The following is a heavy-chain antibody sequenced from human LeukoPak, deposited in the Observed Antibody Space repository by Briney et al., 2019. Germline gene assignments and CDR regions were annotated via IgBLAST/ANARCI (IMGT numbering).Heavy chain of an antibody. V-gene: IGHV3-74*01. J-gene: IGHJ4*02. D-gene: IGHD3-10*01. CDR3: ASAEKYYYGSGSYITY. CDR1: GFTCTTFW. CDR2: INHDGSST. Sequence: GGSLRLSCATSGFTCTTFWMHWVRQAPGKGLVWVSRINHDGSSTNYADSVKGRFTISRDNSKNTLYLQMNSLRAEDTAVYYCASAEKYYYGSGSYITYWGQGTLVTVSS.